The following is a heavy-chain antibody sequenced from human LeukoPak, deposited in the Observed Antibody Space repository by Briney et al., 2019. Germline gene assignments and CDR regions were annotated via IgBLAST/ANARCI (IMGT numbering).Heavy chain of an antibody. CDR2: IYYSGST. J-gene: IGHJ5*02. V-gene: IGHV4-59*01. D-gene: IGHD6-13*01. CDR3: ARVIAAAGTEWFDP. CDR1: GGSISGYY. Sequence: PSETLSLTCTASGGSISGYYWSWIRQPPGKGLEWIGYIYYSGSTNYNPSLKSRVTISVDTSKNQFSLKLSSVTAADTAVYYCARVIAAAGTEWFDPWGQGTLVTVSS.